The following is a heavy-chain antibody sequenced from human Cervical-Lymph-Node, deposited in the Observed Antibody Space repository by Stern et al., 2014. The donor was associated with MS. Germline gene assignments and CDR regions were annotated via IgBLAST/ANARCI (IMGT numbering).Heavy chain of an antibody. V-gene: IGHV3-74*01. J-gene: IGHJ4*02. CDR3: SGSNWYFFDY. CDR2: INTDGNSP. Sequence: EVQLVESGGGLVQPGGSLRLSCAASGFTFDSYSMHWVRQVPGKGLVWVSRINTDGNSPRYADSVKGRFTISRDNAKNMLYLEMNSLRAEDTAVYYCSGSNWYFFDYWGQGTLVTVSS. D-gene: IGHD6-13*01. CDR1: GFTFDSYS.